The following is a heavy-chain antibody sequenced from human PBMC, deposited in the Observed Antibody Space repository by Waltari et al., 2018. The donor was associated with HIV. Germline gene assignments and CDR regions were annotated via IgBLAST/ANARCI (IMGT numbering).Heavy chain of an antibody. J-gene: IGHJ4*02. CDR1: GFTFSGPT. D-gene: IGHD6-19*01. V-gene: IGHV3-73*01. CDR2: IRTKANSYAT. Sequence: EVQLVESGGGSVQSGGSPKFSCAAAGFTFSGPTMHWGRQASGKGREGVGRIRTKANSYATGYAASVRGKFIISRDNSKNTAYLQMNRLKAEDTAVCDCARLVAAVAGTGYWGQGTLVTVAS. CDR3: ARLVAAVAGTGY.